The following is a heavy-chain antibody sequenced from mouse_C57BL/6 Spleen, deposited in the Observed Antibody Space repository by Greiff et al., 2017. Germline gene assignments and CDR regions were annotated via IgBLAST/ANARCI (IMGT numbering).Heavy chain of an antibody. CDR2: ISSGGSYT. D-gene: IGHD1-1*01. Sequence: EVQLVESGGDLVKPGGSLKLSCAASGFTFSSYGMSWVRQTPDKRLEWVATISSGGSYTYYPDSVKGRFTISRDNAKNNLYLQMSSLKSEDTAMYYCARHTLTTVVATPFAYWGQGTLVTVSA. CDR3: ARHTLTTVVATPFAY. V-gene: IGHV5-6*01. J-gene: IGHJ3*01. CDR1: GFTFSSYG.